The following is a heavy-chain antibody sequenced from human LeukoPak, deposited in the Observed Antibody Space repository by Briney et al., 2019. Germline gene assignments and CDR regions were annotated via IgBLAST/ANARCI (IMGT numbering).Heavy chain of an antibody. D-gene: IGHD3-10*01. CDR1: GFTFSSYW. J-gene: IGHJ4*02. CDR3: AKDHYYGSGSYGGATFDY. V-gene: IGHV3-30*18. CDR2: ISYDGSNK. Sequence: HPGESLRLSCAASGFTFSSYWMHWVRQAPGKGLEWVAVISYDGSNKYYADSVKGRFTISRDNSKNTLYLQMNSLRAEDTAVYYCAKDHYYGSGSYGGATFDYWGQGTLVTVSS.